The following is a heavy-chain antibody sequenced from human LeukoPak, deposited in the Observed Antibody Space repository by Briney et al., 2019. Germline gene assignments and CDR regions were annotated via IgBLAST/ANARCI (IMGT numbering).Heavy chain of an antibody. CDR1: GGSISSSSYY. CDR2: IYYSGST. J-gene: IGHJ4*02. Sequence: SETLSLTCTVSGGSISSSSYYWGWIREPPGKGLEWIGYIYYSGSTNYNPSLKSRVTISVDTSKNQFSLKLSSVTAADTAVYYCAGGDTAMENLFDYWGQGTLVTVSS. CDR3: AGGDTAMENLFDY. D-gene: IGHD5-18*01. V-gene: IGHV4-61*05.